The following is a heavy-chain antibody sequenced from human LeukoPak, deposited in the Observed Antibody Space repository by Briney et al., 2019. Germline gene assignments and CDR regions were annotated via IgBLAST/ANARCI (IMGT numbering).Heavy chain of an antibody. V-gene: IGHV4-34*01. CDR1: GGSVSGYY. D-gene: IGHD3-22*01. Sequence: SETLSLTCAGYGGSVSGYYWSWIRQPPGKGLEWIGEINHSGSTNYNPSLKSRVTISGDTSKNQFSLRLSSVTAADTAVYYCARASYSYDINGWVPFDYWGQGTLVTVSS. CDR3: ARASYSYDINGWVPFDY. CDR2: INHSGST. J-gene: IGHJ4*02.